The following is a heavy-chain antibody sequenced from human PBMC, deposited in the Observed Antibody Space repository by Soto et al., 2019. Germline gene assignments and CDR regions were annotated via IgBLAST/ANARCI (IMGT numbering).Heavy chain of an antibody. CDR2: IYSGGGT. J-gene: IGHJ4*02. Sequence: EVRLVQSGGGLVQPGGSLRLSCAASQFIVSDNYMSWVRQAPGKGLEWVSLIYSGGGTDYAESVKGRFTISRDNPKNTLYLQINSLKAGNTGIYYCATRMTTARYWGQGTGVTVSS. CDR1: QFIVSDNY. D-gene: IGHD4-17*01. V-gene: IGHV3-66*01. CDR3: ATRMTTARY.